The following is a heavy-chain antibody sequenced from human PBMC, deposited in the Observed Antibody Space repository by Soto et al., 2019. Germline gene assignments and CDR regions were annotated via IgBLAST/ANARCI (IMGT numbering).Heavy chain of an antibody. CDR1: GGTFSSYA. CDR3: ATTSCAGDCQIDY. V-gene: IGHV1-69*13. Sequence: SVKVSCKASGGTFSSYAISWVRQAPGQGLEWMGGIIPIFGTANYAQKFQGRVTITADESTSTAYMELSSLRSEDTAVYYCATTSCAGDCQIDYWGQGTLVTVSS. D-gene: IGHD2-21*02. J-gene: IGHJ4*02. CDR2: IIPIFGTA.